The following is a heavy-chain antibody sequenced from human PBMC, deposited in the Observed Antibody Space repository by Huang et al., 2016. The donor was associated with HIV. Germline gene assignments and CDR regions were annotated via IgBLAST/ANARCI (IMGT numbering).Heavy chain of an antibody. CDR1: GYTFTNYA. V-gene: IGHV1-8*02. Sequence: QVHLVQSGAEVKKPGASVKVSCKASGYTFTNYAINWVRQAPGRGLGWMGWLNPNTGNTGCAQSFQGRVTMTRKTAITTAYMELTSLTSEDTAVYYCARSAYGDLDYWGLGTLVIVSS. D-gene: IGHD4-17*01. CDR2: LNPNTGNT. J-gene: IGHJ4*02. CDR3: ARSAYGDLDY.